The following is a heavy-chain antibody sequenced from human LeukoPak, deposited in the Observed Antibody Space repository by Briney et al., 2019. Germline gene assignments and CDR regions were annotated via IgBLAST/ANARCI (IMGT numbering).Heavy chain of an antibody. Sequence: PSETLSLTCTVPGGSISSYYWSWIRQSPGKGLEWIGYVYYSGSTNYNPSLKSRVTISVDTSKNQFSLKLSSVTAPDPAVFYCARHSPGSFSGYYVLDYWGQGTLVSVSS. J-gene: IGHJ4*02. D-gene: IGHD5-18*01. CDR1: GGSISSYY. CDR2: VYYSGST. V-gene: IGHV4-59*08. CDR3: ARHSPGSFSGYYVLDY.